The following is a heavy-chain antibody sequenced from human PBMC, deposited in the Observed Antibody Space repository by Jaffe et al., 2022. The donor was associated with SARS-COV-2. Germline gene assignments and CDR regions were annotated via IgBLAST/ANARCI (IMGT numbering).Heavy chain of an antibody. CDR3: ARQLGGYDINWFDP. CDR1: GGSISSSSYY. CDR2: IYYSGST. D-gene: IGHD5-12*01. Sequence: QLQLQESGPGLVKPSETLSLTCTVSGGSISSSSYYWGWIRQPPGKGLEWIGSIYYSGSTYYNPSLKSRVTISVDTSKNQFSLKLSSVTAADTAVYYCARQLGGYDINWFDPWGQGTLVTVSS. J-gene: IGHJ5*02. V-gene: IGHV4-39*01.